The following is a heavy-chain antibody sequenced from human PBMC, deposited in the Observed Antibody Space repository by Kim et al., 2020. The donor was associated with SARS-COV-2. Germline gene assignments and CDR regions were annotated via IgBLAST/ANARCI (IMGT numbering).Heavy chain of an antibody. CDR2: ISGSGGST. CDR3: ANKRSDDYGDYARLDY. CDR1: GFTFSSYA. Sequence: GGSLRLSCAASGFTFSSYAMSWVRQAPGKGLEWVSAISGSGGSTYYADSVKGRFTISRDNSKNTLYLQMNSLRAEDTAVYYCANKRSDDYGDYARLDYWGQGTLVTVSS. V-gene: IGHV3-23*01. D-gene: IGHD4-17*01. J-gene: IGHJ4*02.